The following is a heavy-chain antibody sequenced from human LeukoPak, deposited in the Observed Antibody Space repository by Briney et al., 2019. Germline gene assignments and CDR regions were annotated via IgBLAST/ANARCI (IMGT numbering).Heavy chain of an antibody. J-gene: IGHJ6*02. CDR3: ATPVRSIVVVPAAPQNYYYYGMDV. CDR1: GSTLTELS. V-gene: IGHV1-24*01. D-gene: IGHD2-2*01. CDR2: FDPEDGET. Sequence: ASVKVSCKVSGSTLTELSMHWVRQAPGKGLEWMGGFDPEDGETIYAQKFQGRVTMTEDTSTDTAYMELSSLRSEDTAVYYCATPVRSIVVVPAAPQNYYYYGMDVWGQGSTVTVSS.